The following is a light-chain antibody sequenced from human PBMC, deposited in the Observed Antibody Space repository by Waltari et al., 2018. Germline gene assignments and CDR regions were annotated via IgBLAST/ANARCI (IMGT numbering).Light chain of an antibody. Sequence: DIQMTQSPSSLSASVGDRVTITCRESQSISRYLNWYQQKPGKAPKLLIYATSNLQSGVPSRFSGSGSGTDFTLTITSLQREDFATYYCQQSCSSPLTFGGGTKVEIK. V-gene: IGKV1-39*01. CDR3: QQSCSSPLT. CDR1: QSISRY. CDR2: ATS. J-gene: IGKJ4*01.